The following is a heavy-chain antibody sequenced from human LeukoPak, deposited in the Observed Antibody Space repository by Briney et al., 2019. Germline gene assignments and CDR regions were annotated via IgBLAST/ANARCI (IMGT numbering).Heavy chain of an antibody. V-gene: IGHV1-2*02. J-gene: IGHJ4*02. Sequence: ASVKVSCKASGHTFTGYYMNWVRQAPGQGLEWMGWINPNSGGTNYAQKFQGRVTMTRDTYIRTAYMELSRLRSDDTAVYYCASEPADSGYDVNAHFDYWGQGTLVTVSS. CDR2: INPNSGGT. D-gene: IGHD5-12*01. CDR1: GHTFTGYY. CDR3: ASEPADSGYDVNAHFDY.